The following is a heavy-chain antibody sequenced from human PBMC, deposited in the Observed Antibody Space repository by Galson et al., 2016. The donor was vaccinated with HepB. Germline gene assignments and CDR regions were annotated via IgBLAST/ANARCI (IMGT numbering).Heavy chain of an antibody. D-gene: IGHD2-8*01. Sequence: SVKVSCKASGYRFTRYAIHWVRQAPGQRLEWMGWINVGTENTKYSPEFQGRVTMTRATSASTAYMELSSLRAEDTAVKWCARAPFDASVVDPWGQGTLVTVSS. CDR2: INVGTENT. CDR3: ARAPFDASVVDP. V-gene: IGHV1-3*01. J-gene: IGHJ5*02. CDR1: GYRFTRYA.